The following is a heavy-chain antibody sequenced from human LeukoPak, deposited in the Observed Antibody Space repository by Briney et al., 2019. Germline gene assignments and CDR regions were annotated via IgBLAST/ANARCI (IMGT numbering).Heavy chain of an antibody. CDR1: GFTFSSYA. D-gene: IGHD6-13*01. J-gene: IGHJ4*02. Sequence: GGPLRLSCAASGFTFSSYAVHWVRQAPGEGLEYVSAIGSNGGSTSYANSVKGRFTIPRDNSKSPLYLQMGSLRAEDMAVYYCARDSTGYSSSWYNFDSWGQGTLVTVSS. V-gene: IGHV3-64*01. CDR3: ARDSTGYSSSWYNFDS. CDR2: IGSNGGST.